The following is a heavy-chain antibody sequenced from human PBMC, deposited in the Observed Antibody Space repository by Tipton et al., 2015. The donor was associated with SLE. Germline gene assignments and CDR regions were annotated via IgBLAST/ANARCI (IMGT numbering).Heavy chain of an antibody. Sequence: SLRLSCAASGFTFDDYAMHWVRQAPGKGLEWVSGISGSGGSTYYADSVKGRFTISRDNSKNTLYLQMNSLRAEDTAVYYCASMSGSDAFDIWGQGTMVTVSS. D-gene: IGHD5-12*01. J-gene: IGHJ3*02. CDR1: GFTFDDYA. CDR3: ASMSGSDAFDI. CDR2: ISGSGGST. V-gene: IGHV3-23*01.